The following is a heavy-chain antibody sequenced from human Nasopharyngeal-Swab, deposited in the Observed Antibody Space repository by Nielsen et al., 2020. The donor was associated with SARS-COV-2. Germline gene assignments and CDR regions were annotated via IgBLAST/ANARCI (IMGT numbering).Heavy chain of an antibody. CDR3: ARGAYGDYGKVSYYYYGMDV. V-gene: IGHV1-69*13. D-gene: IGHD4-17*01. Sequence: SVQVSCKASGGTFISYAISCVRHAPAQGLEWMGGIIPIFGTANYAQKFQGRVTITADESTSTAYMELSSLRSEDTAVYYCARGAYGDYGKVSYYYYGMDVWGQGTTVTVSS. CDR2: IIPIFGTA. CDR1: GGTFISYA. J-gene: IGHJ6*02.